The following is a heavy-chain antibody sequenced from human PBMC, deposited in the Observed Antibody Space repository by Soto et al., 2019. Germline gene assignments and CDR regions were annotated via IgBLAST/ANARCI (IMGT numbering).Heavy chain of an antibody. CDR3: ARDGGDGYNDLDS. V-gene: IGHV6-1*01. CDR1: GDSVSSNIAS. CDR2: TYYRSKWYN. Sequence: PSQTLSLTCAISGDSVSSNIASWHWIRQSPSRGLEWLGRTYYRSKWYNDYAVSVKSRITIHPDTSKNQFSLHLNSVTPEDTALYYCARDGGDGYNDLDSWGQGTLVTAPQ. D-gene: IGHD2-21*01. J-gene: IGHJ4*02.